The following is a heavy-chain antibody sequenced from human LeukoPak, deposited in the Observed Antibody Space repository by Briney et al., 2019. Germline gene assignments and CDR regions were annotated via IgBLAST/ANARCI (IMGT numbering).Heavy chain of an antibody. CDR1: GGSFSGYL. J-gene: IGHJ6*02. CDR3: SRSGLTGMREYERADYYYYGMDL. D-gene: IGHD2-2*01. Sequence: MPSETLSLTCDVPGGSFSGYLWSWIRQSPGKGLEWIGEVNYRGSPHYNPSLESRVTISVDTSKNQLSLKLTSVTAADTALYYCSRSGLTGMREYERADYYYYGMDLWGQGTAVTV. CDR2: VNYRGSP. V-gene: IGHV4-34*01.